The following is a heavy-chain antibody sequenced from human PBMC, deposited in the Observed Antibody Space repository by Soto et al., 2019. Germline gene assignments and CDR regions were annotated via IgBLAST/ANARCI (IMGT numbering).Heavy chain of an antibody. Sequence: ASVKVSCKASGYTFTSYDINWVRQATGQGLEWMGWMNPNSGNTGYAQKFQGRVTMTRNTSISTAYMELSSLRSEDTAVYYCARDFTPNRIAATHTPWGQGTLVTVSS. D-gene: IGHD6-6*01. V-gene: IGHV1-8*01. CDR3: ARDFTPNRIAATHTP. CDR1: GYTFTSYD. CDR2: MNPNSGNT. J-gene: IGHJ5*02.